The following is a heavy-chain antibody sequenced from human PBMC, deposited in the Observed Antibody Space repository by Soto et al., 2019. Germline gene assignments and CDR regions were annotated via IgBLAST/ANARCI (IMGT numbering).Heavy chain of an antibody. J-gene: IGHJ4*02. V-gene: IGHV3-66*01. CDR2: IFSNGDT. CDR1: GFTVSNNY. D-gene: IGHD1-1*01. CDR3: ARDGTYNLV. Sequence: ELQLVASGGGLVQPGGSLRLSCAASGFTVSNNYVRWVRQAPGKGLEWDSLIFSNGDTRYADSVKGRFTTSRDSSSNTLYLQMNSLGVEDTAVYYWARDGTYNLVGGQGIHVTVSS.